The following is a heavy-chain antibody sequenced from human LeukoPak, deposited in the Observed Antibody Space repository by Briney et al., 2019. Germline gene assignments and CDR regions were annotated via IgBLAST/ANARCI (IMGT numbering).Heavy chain of an antibody. J-gene: IGHJ4*02. CDR2: ISAYNGNT. CDR1: GYTFTSYG. V-gene: IGHV1-18*01. CDR3: AMLHRYYYDSSGYYDFDY. D-gene: IGHD3-22*01. Sequence: ASVKVSCKASGYTFTSYGISWVRQAPGQGLEWMGWISAYNGNTNYAQKLQGRVTMTTDTSTSTAYMELRSLRSDDTAVHYCAMLHRYYYDSSGYYDFDYWGQGTLVTVSS.